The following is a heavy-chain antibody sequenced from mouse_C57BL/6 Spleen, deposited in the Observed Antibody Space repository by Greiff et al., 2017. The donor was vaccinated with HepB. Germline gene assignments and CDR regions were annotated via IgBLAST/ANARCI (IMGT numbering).Heavy chain of an antibody. V-gene: IGHV1-42*01. CDR2: INPSTGGT. J-gene: IGHJ1*03. CDR3: ARKSHYYGSSYWYFEV. CDR1: GYSFTGYY. D-gene: IGHD1-1*01. Sequence: EVQLQESGPELVKPGASVKISCKASGYSFTGYYMNWVKQSPEKSLEWIGEINPSTGGTTYNQKFKAKATLTVDKSSSTAYMQLKSLTSEDSAVYYCARKSHYYGSSYWYFEVWGTGTTVTVSS.